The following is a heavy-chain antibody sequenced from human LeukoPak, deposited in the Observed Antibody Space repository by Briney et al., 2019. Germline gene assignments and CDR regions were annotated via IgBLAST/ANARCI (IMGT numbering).Heavy chain of an antibody. CDR1: GFTFSNYW. CDR2: IKEDGSMK. J-gene: IGHJ4*02. CDR3: ARDEISGYFVY. V-gene: IGHV3-7*01. D-gene: IGHD1-26*01. Sequence: GGSLSLSCADSGFTFSNYWMSWVRQAPGRGLEWVANIKEDGSMKQYVDSVRGRFTISRDNAKRSLYLQMSSLKAEDSAVYYCARDEISGYFVYWGQGTLVTVSS.